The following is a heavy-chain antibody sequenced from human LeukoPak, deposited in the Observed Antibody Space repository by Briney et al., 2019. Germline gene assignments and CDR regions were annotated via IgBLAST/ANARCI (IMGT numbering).Heavy chain of an antibody. CDR3: ARNYDILTGYYFDY. V-gene: IGHV1-69*04. D-gene: IGHD3-9*01. CDR2: IIPILGIA. CDR1: GGTFSSYA. J-gene: IGHJ4*02. Sequence: GASVKVSCKASGGTFSSYAISWVRQAPGQGLEWMGRIIPILGIANYAQKFQGRVTITADKSTSTAYMELSSLRSEDTAVYYCARNYDILTGYYFDYWGQGTLVTVSP.